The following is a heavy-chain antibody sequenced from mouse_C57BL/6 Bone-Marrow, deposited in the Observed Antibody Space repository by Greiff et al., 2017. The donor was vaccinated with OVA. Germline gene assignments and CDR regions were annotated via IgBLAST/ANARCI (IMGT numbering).Heavy chain of an antibody. Sequence: EWIGWIDPENGDTEYASKFQGKATITADTSSNTAYLQLSSLTSEDTAVYYCTAPHTDYFDYWGQGTTLTVSS. D-gene: IGHD1-1*01. J-gene: IGHJ2*01. CDR2: IDPENGDT. V-gene: IGHV14-4*01. CDR3: TAPHTDYFDY.